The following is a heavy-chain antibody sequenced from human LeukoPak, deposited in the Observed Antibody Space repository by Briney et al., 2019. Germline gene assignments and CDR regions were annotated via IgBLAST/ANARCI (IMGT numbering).Heavy chain of an antibody. CDR3: ARLLWFGELLYYFDY. V-gene: IGHV5-51*01. CDR2: NYPGDSDT. D-gene: IGHD3-10*01. CDR1: GYSLTSYW. Sequence: GEAPKIPRKGSGYSLTSYWIGWVRQMPGKGPEWIGSNYPGDSDTRYSPSFQGQVTISADKSISTAYLQWSSLKASDTAMYYCARLLWFGELLYYFDYWGQGTLVTVSS. J-gene: IGHJ4*02.